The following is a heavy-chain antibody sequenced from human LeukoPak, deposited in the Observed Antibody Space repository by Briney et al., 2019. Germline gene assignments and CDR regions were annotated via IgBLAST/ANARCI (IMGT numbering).Heavy chain of an antibody. CDR3: ARDQGMATETGREDY. V-gene: IGHV3-30-3*01. CDR2: ISYDGSNK. D-gene: IGHD5-24*01. CDR1: GFTFSSYA. Sequence: QTGGSLRLSCAASGFTFSSYAMHWVRQAPGKGLEWVAVISYDGSNKYYADSVKGRFTISRDNSKSTLYLQMNSLRAEDTAVYYCARDQGMATETGREDYWGQGTLVTVSS. J-gene: IGHJ4*02.